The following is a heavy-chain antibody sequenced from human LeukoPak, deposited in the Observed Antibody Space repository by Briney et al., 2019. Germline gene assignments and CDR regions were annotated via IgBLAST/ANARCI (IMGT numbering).Heavy chain of an antibody. CDR1: GFTFSSYW. CDR3: ARDQVGYSSSSGTLDY. J-gene: IGHJ4*02. D-gene: IGHD6-6*01. CDR2: IKQDGSEK. Sequence: GGSLRPSCAASGFTFSSYWMSWVRQAPGKGLEWVANIKQDGSEKYYVDSVKGRFTISRDNAKNSLYLQMNSLRAEDTAVYYCARDQVGYSSSSGTLDYWGQGTLVTVSS. V-gene: IGHV3-7*01.